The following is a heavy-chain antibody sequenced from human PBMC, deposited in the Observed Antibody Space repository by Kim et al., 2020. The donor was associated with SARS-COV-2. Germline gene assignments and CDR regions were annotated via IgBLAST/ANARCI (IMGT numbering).Heavy chain of an antibody. Sequence: GGSLRLSCAASGFTFSNAWMSWVRQAPGKGLEWVGRIKSKTDGGTTDYAAPVKGRFTISRDDSKNTLYLQMNSLKTEDTAVYYCTTDLSITMVRAFYYGIDVWGQGTTVTVSS. D-gene: IGHD3-10*01. CDR2: IKSKTDGGTT. J-gene: IGHJ6*02. CDR3: TTDLSITMVRAFYYGIDV. CDR1: GFTFSNAW. V-gene: IGHV3-15*01.